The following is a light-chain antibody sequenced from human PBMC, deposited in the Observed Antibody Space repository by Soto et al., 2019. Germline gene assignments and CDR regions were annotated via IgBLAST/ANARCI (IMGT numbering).Light chain of an antibody. CDR1: QSISSY. J-gene: IGKJ1*01. Sequence: DIQMTQSPSSLSASVGDRVTITFRASQSISSYLDWYQQKPGKAPKLLIYAASSLQSGVPSRFSGSGSGTDFTLTISSLQPVDFATYYCQQSYSTLWTFGQGTKVEIK. V-gene: IGKV1-39*01. CDR2: AAS. CDR3: QQSYSTLWT.